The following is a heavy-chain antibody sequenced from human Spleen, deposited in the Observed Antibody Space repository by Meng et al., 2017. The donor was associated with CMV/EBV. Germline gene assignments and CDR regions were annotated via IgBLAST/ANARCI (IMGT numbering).Heavy chain of an antibody. D-gene: IGHD3-3*01. CDR3: VREFGVVPGPAYFDY. CDR1: GSITSLTYY. J-gene: IGHJ4*02. CDR2: VYNTGST. Sequence: GSITSLTYYWGWIRQPPGKGLEWIGNVYNTGSTYYNPSLKSRVTISVDVFKNQFSLRVTSVTAADTAVYFCVREFGVVPGPAYFDYWGQGTLVTVSS. V-gene: IGHV4-39*07.